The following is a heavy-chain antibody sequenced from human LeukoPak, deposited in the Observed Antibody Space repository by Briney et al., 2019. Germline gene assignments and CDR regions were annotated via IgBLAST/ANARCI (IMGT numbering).Heavy chain of an antibody. CDR2: IYPGDSDT. V-gene: IGHV5-51*01. Sequence: GESLKISCKGSGYSFTSYWIGWVRQMPGKGLEWMGIIYPGDSDTRYSPSFQGQVTISADKSISTAYLQWSSLNASDTAMYYCATRRYCSGGSCYKAPFDYWGQGTLVTVSS. J-gene: IGHJ4*02. CDR3: ATRRYCSGGSCYKAPFDY. D-gene: IGHD2-15*01. CDR1: GYSFTSYW.